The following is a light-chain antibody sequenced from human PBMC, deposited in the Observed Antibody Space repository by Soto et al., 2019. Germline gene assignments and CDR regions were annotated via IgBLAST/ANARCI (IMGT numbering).Light chain of an antibody. V-gene: IGKV1-17*01. CDR2: TAS. J-gene: IGKJ1*01. Sequence: DIQMTQSPSSLSASVGDRVTITCRASQGIGNDLGWYQQKPGQAPKRLIYTASSLQSGVPSRFSGSGSGTEFTLTISSLQPEDFATYYCLQHNDYPPTFGQGTKVEIK. CDR1: QGIGND. CDR3: LQHNDYPPT.